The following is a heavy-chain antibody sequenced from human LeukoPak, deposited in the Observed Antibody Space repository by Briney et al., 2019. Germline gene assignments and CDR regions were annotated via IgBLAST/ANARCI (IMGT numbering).Heavy chain of an antibody. CDR2: ISGDGGTT. D-gene: IGHD6-13*01. CDR3: AKSSAAAYNWFDP. J-gene: IGHJ5*02. V-gene: IGHV3-43*02. Sequence: PGGSLRLSCAASGFTFADYAMHWVRQAPGKGLEWVSLISGDGGTTYYADSVKGRFTISRDNSKNSLYLQMNSLRNEDTALYYCAKSSAAAYNWFDPWGQGTLVTVSS. CDR1: GFTFADYA.